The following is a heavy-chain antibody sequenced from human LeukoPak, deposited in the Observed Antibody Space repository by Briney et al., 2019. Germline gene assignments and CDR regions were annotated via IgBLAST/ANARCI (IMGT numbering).Heavy chain of an antibody. D-gene: IGHD4-23*01. CDR1: GYSFTNYW. CDR2: IDPSDSYT. Sequence: GESLKISCKGSGYSFTNYWISWVRQMPGKGLELMGRIDPSDSYTNYSPSFEGHVTMSADKSISTAYLQWSSLKASDTAMYYCARGIRWLDYWGQGTLVTVSA. J-gene: IGHJ4*02. CDR3: ARGIRWLDY. V-gene: IGHV5-10-1*01.